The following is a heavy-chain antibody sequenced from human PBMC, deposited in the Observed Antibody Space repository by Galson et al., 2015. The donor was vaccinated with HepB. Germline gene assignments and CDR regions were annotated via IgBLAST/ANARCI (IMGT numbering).Heavy chain of an antibody. CDR2: INPNSGGT. Sequence: SVKVSCKASGYTFTGYYMHWVRQAPGQGLEWMGWINPNSGGTNYAQKFQGRVTMTRDTSISTAYMELSRLRSDDTAVYYCARDFGPSGAVGHFVGGMDVWGQGTTVTVSS. D-gene: IGHD2-8*02. J-gene: IGHJ6*02. CDR1: GYTFTGYY. V-gene: IGHV1-2*02. CDR3: ARDFGPSGAVGHFVGGMDV.